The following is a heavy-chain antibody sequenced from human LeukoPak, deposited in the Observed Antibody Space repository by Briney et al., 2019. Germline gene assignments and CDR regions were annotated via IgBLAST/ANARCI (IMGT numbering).Heavy chain of an antibody. V-gene: IGHV3-23*01. CDR1: GFTFSNYA. J-gene: IGHJ4*02. D-gene: IGHD3-10*01. CDR2: ISAGGVSLFSGSGSAA. Sequence: GGSLRLSCVASGFTFSNYAMIWVRQAPGKGPQWVSVISAGGVSLFSGSGSAAYYADSVGGRFTISRDNSKNTLYLQMNSLRADDTAVYYCAKMSGVVWFGELRLPFDSWGQGTVVTVPS. CDR3: AKMSGVVWFGELRLPFDS.